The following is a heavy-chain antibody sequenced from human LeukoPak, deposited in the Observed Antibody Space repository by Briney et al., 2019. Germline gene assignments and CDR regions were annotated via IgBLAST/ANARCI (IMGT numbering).Heavy chain of an antibody. CDR3: AKRFLEWFRYMDV. CDR2: INTDGRTT. V-gene: IGHV3-74*01. Sequence: GGSLRLSCAASGFSFSSYWMNWVRQAPGKGLVWVAHINTDGRTTTYADSVKGRFTISRDNSKNTLYLQMNSLRAEDTAVYYCAKRFLEWFRYMDVWGKGTTVTVSS. D-gene: IGHD3-3*01. J-gene: IGHJ6*03. CDR1: GFSFSSYW.